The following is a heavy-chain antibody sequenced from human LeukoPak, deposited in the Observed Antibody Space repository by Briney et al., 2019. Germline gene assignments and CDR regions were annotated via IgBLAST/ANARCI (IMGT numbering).Heavy chain of an antibody. J-gene: IGHJ4*02. D-gene: IGHD1-26*01. CDR2: ISGSGGST. Sequence: GGSLRLSCAASGFTFSSYAMSWVRQAPGKGLEWVSAISGSGGSTYYADSAKGRFTISRDNSKNTLYLQMNSLRAEDTAVYYCARTQWELLLDYWGQGTLVTVSS. CDR1: GFTFSSYA. CDR3: ARTQWELLLDY. V-gene: IGHV3-23*01.